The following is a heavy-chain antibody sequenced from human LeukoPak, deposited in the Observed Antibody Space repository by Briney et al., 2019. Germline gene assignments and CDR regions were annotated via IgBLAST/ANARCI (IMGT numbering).Heavy chain of an antibody. D-gene: IGHD4-17*01. J-gene: IGHJ4*02. CDR3: ATHDPERDYGDPLDY. CDR1: GFTFSSYG. CDR2: IRYDGSNK. Sequence: GGSLRLSCAASGFTFSSYGMHWVRQAPGKGLEWVAFIRYDGSNKYYADSVKGRFTISRDNSKNTLYLQMNSLRAEDTAVYYCATHDPERDYGDPLDYWGQGTLVTVSS. V-gene: IGHV3-30*02.